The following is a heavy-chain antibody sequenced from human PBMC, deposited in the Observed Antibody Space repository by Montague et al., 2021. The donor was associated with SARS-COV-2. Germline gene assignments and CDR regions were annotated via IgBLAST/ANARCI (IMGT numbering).Heavy chain of an antibody. CDR1: GDSITNHY. CDR3: ARDRFGFGAGRQGTIDF. J-gene: IGHJ4*02. V-gene: IGHV4-4*07. Sequence: ETLSLTCSVSGDSITNHYWSWIRQPAGKGLEWIGRMHFTGKTNFSPFFSSRLTMSADTSKNQFSLKLTSVTAADTAIYFCARDRFGFGAGRQGTIDFWGQGTLVTVSS. CDR2: MHFTGKT. D-gene: IGHD3-10*01.